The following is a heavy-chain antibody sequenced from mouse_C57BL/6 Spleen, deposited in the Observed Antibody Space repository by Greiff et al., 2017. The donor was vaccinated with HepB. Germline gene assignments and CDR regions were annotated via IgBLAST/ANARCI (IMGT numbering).Heavy chain of an antibody. J-gene: IGHJ2*01. CDR2: ISGGGGNT. Sequence: EVKLMESGGGLVKPGGSLKLSCAASGFTFSSYTMSWVRQTPEKRLEWVATISGGGGNTYYPDSVKGRFTISRDNAKNTLYLQMSSLRSEDTALYYCARQAYYSNYYFDYWGQGTTLTVSS. CDR1: GFTFSSYT. V-gene: IGHV5-9*01. CDR3: ARQAYYSNYYFDY. D-gene: IGHD2-5*01.